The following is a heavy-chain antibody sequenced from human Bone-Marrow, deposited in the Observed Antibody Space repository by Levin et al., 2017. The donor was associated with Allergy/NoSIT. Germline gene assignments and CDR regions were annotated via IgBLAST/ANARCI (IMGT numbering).Heavy chain of an antibody. D-gene: IGHD3-10*01. Sequence: ASVKVSCKASGYTFTNYYLQWVRQAPGQGLEWMGIINPSGGITRYAQQFQGRVTMTRDTSTSTVYMELSSLRSEDTAMYFCARGPHYGSGSYFNFDPNYMDVWGKGTTVTVSS. V-gene: IGHV1-46*03. CDR3: ARGPHYGSGSYFNFDPNYMDV. J-gene: IGHJ6*03. CDR1: GYTFTNYY. CDR2: INPSGGIT.